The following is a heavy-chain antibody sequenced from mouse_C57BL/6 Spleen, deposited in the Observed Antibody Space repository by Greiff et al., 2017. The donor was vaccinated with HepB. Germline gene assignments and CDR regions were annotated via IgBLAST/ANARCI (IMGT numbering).Heavy chain of an antibody. CDR3: AGVNGYYYGSSYAY. V-gene: IGHV1-72*01. CDR2: IDPNSGGT. Sequence: QVQLKQPGAELVKPGASVKLSCKASGYTFTSYWMHWVKQRPGRGLEWIGRIDPNSGGTKYNEKFKSKATLTVDKPSSTAYMQLSSLTSEDSAVYYCAGVNGYYYGSSYAYWGQGTLVTVSA. J-gene: IGHJ3*01. CDR1: GYTFTSYW. D-gene: IGHD1-1*01.